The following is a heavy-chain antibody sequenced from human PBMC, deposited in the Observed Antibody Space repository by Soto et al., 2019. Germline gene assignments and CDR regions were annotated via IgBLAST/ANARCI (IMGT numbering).Heavy chain of an antibody. D-gene: IGHD5-18*01. CDR1: GFTFSSYA. V-gene: IGHV3-30-3*01. J-gene: IGHJ4*02. CDR3: ARTYRYGHAVFDY. Sequence: GGSLRLSCAASGFTFSSYAMHWVRQAPGKGLEWVAVISYDGSNKYYADSVKGRFTISRDNSKNTLYLQMNSLRAEDTAVYYCARTYRYGHAVFDYWGQGTLVTVSS. CDR2: ISYDGSNK.